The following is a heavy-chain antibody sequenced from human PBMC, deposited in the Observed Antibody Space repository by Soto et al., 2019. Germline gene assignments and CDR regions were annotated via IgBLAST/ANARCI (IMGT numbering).Heavy chain of an antibody. Sequence: GGSLRLSCAASGFIFSSYSMNWVRQAPGKGLEWVSYISSSSSTIYYADSVKGRFTISRDNAKNSLYLQMNSLRDEDTAVYYCARTYYYDSSGYSYSTLFDYWGQGTLVTVSS. J-gene: IGHJ4*02. V-gene: IGHV3-48*02. CDR3: ARTYYYDSSGYSYSTLFDY. D-gene: IGHD3-22*01. CDR2: ISSSSSTI. CDR1: GFIFSSYS.